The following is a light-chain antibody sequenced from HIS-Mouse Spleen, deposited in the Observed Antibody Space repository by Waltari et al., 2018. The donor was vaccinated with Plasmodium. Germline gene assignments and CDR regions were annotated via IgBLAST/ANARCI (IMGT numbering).Light chain of an antibody. J-gene: IGLJ3*02. Sequence: QSALTQPAPVSGSPGQSITISCTGTSSDVGGFNLVSWSQQHTGNPPKLMIYEGSKRPSGVANRFSGYKSGNTASLTISGLQAEDEADYYCCSYAGSSTWVFGGGTKLTVL. CDR2: EGS. V-gene: IGLV2-23*01. CDR3: CSYAGSSTWV. CDR1: SSDVGGFNL.